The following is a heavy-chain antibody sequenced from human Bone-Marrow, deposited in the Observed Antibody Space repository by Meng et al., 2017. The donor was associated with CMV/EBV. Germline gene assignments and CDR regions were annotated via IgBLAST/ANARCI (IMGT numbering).Heavy chain of an antibody. CDR2: ISSSSSYI. D-gene: IGHD2-2*01. CDR3: ARVVVVPAATNYYYYGMDV. CDR1: GFTFDDYG. Sequence: GESLKISCAASGFTFDDYGMNWVRQAPGKGLEWVSSISSSSSYIYYADSVKGRFTISRDNAKNSLYLQMNSLRAEDTAVYYCARVVVVPAATNYYYYGMDVWGQGTTVTVSS. J-gene: IGHJ6*02. V-gene: IGHV3-21*01.